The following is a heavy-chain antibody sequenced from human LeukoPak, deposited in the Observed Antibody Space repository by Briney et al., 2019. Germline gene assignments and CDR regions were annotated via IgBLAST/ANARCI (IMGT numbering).Heavy chain of an antibody. CDR3: ARAHYDFWSGYFMTVDY. CDR2: IHYSGST. Sequence: SETLSLTCTVSGGSISSYYWSWIRQPPGKGLEWIGDIHYSGSTNYNPSLKRRVTISADTSKNQFSLKLNSVTAADTAVYYCARAHYDFWSGYFMTVDYWGQGTLVTVSS. D-gene: IGHD3-3*01. J-gene: IGHJ4*02. CDR1: GGSISSYY. V-gene: IGHV4-59*01.